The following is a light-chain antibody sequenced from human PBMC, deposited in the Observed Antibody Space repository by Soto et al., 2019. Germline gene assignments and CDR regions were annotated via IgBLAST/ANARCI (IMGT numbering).Light chain of an antibody. CDR2: DAS. CDR3: QQYNSYST. Sequence: DIQMTQSPSTLPASVGDRVTITCRASQSISSWLAWYQQKPGKAPKLLIYDASSLESGVPSRFSGSGSGTEFTLTISSLQPDDFATYYCQQYNSYSTFCQGTKVDIK. CDR1: QSISSW. V-gene: IGKV1-5*01. J-gene: IGKJ1*01.